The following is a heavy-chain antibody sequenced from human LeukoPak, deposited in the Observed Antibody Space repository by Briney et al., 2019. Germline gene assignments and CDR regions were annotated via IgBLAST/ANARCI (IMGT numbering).Heavy chain of an antibody. CDR3: AKDLSAAVTTYYFDY. CDR2: ISGSGGST. J-gene: IGHJ4*02. Sequence: GGSLRLSCAASGFTFSSYAMSWVRQAPGKGLEWVSAISGSGGSTYYADSVKGRFTISRDNSKNTLYLQMNSLRAEDTAVYYCAKDLSAAVTTYYFDYWGQGTLVTVSS. V-gene: IGHV3-23*01. D-gene: IGHD4-17*01. CDR1: GFTFSSYA.